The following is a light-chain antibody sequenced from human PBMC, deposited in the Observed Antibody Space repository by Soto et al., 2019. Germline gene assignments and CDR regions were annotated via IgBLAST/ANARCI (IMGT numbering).Light chain of an antibody. V-gene: IGLV2-23*01. Sequence: QSVLTQPASVSGSPGQSITISCTGTSSDVGSYNLVSWYQQHPGKAPKLMIYEGSKRPSGVSNRFSGSKSGNTASLTISGLQAEDEADYYCCSYAGSSVAFGGGTQLTVL. CDR2: EGS. CDR3: CSYAGSSVA. J-gene: IGLJ2*01. CDR1: SSDVGSYNL.